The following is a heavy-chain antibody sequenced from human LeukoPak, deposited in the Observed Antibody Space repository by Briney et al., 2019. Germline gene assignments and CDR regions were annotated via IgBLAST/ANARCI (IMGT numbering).Heavy chain of an antibody. D-gene: IGHD2-2*02. CDR1: GFTFSSYW. CDR2: INQDGSEK. CDR3: ARVTGVPAAIRGGFDY. J-gene: IGHJ4*02. V-gene: IGHV3-7*01. Sequence: PGGALRLSCAASGFTFSSYWMSWVRQAPGKGLEGVANINQDGSEKYYVDSVKGRFTISRDNAKNSLYLQMNSLSAEDTAVYYCARVTGVPAAIRGGFDYWGQGTLVTVSS.